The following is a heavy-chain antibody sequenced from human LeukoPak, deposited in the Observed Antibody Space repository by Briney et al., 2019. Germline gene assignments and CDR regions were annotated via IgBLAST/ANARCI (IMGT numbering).Heavy chain of an antibody. CDR3: AGAGMLRGIRVGSIDY. CDR1: GYTFTGYY. J-gene: IGHJ4*02. Sequence: GASVKLSCKASGYTFTGYYMHWVRQAPGQGLEWMGWINPDSGDTNYAQKFQGRVTVTRDTSINTAYMELSRLRSDDTALYYCAGAGMLRGIRVGSIDYWGQGTLVTVSS. V-gene: IGHV1-2*02. D-gene: IGHD3-10*01. CDR2: INPDSGDT.